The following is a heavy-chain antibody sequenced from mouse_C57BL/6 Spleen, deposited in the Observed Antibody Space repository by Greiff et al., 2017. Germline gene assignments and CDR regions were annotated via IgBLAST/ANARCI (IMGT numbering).Heavy chain of an antibody. Sequence: FQLQQPGAELVRPGSSVKLSCKASGYTFTSYWMHWVKQRPIQGLEWIGNIDPSDSETHYNQKFKDKATLTVDKSSSTAYMQLSSLTSEDSAVYYCARGPFDYYGSPWYFDVWGTGTTVTVSS. CDR3: ARGPFDYYGSPWYFDV. CDR1: GYTFTSYW. CDR2: IDPSDSET. V-gene: IGHV1-52*01. J-gene: IGHJ1*03. D-gene: IGHD1-1*01.